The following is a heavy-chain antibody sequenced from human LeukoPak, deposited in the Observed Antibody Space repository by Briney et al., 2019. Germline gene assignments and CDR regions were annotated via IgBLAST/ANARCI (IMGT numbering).Heavy chain of an antibody. CDR2: ISGNGGST. D-gene: IGHD3-3*01. J-gene: IGHJ4*02. CDR1: RFTFSSYA. CDR3: ARVSRTQTTIFGVAQFDY. V-gene: IGHV3-23*01. Sequence: GGSLRLSCAASRFTFSSYAMSWVRQAPGKGLEWVSTISGNGGSTYYADSVKGRFTISRDNSRNTLYLQMNSLRAEDTAVYYCARVSRTQTTIFGVAQFDYWGQGTLVTVSS.